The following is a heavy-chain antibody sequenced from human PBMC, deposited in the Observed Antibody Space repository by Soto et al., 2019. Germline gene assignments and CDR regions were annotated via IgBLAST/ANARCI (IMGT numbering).Heavy chain of an antibody. D-gene: IGHD3-22*01. CDR1: GYSFAGYW. CDR2: IDPSDSQT. V-gene: IGHV5-10-1*01. Sequence: GESLKISCKGSGYSFAGYWITWVRQKPGKGLEWMGRIDPSDSQTYYSPSFRGHVTISVTKAITTVFLQWSSLRASDTAMYYCARQIYDSDTGPNFQYSFDSWGQGTPVTVSS. J-gene: IGHJ4*02. CDR3: ARQIYDSDTGPNFQYSFDS.